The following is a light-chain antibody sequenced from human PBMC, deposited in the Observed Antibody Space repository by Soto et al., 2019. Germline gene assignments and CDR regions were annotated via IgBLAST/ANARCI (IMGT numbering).Light chain of an antibody. J-gene: IGLJ3*02. Sequence: QSAPTQPPSASGSPGQSVTFSCTGTSSDVGGYNYVSWYQQYPGKAPKLMIYEVYKRPSGVPDRFSGSKSGNTASLTVSGLQPEYEADYYCSAYAGSSPWVFGGGTKLTVL. CDR2: EVY. V-gene: IGLV2-8*01. CDR3: SAYAGSSPWV. CDR1: SSDVGGYNY.